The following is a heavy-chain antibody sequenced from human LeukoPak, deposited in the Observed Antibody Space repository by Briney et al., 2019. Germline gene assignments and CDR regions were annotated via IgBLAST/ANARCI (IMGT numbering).Heavy chain of an antibody. V-gene: IGHV1-2*02. CDR2: INPNSGGT. D-gene: IGHD2-2*02. J-gene: IGHJ5*02. CDR1: GYTFTGYY. Sequence: ASVKVSCKASGYTFTGYYMHWVRQAPGQGLAWMGWINPNSGGTNYAQKFQGRVTMTRDTSISTAYMELSRLRSDDTAVYYCARDVEDIVVVPAAIPSWFDPWGQGTLVTVSS. CDR3: ARDVEDIVVVPAAIPSWFDP.